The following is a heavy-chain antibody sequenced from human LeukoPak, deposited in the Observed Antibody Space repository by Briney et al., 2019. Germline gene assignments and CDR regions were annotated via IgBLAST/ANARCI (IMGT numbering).Heavy chain of an antibody. CDR2: ISWNSGSI. CDR3: AKDIDHEWELLD. Sequence: SLRLSCAASGFTFDDYAMHWVRQAPGKGLEWVSGISWNSGSIGYADSVKGRFTISRDNAKNSLYLQMNSLRAEDTALYYCAKDIDHEWELLDWGQGTLVTVSS. CDR1: GFTFDDYA. J-gene: IGHJ4*02. V-gene: IGHV3-9*01. D-gene: IGHD1-26*01.